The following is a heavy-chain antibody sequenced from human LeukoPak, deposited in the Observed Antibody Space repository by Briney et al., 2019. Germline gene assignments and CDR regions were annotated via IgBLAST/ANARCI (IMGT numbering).Heavy chain of an antibody. V-gene: IGHV3-7*03. CDR3: ARVSRWGPADY. J-gene: IGHJ4*02. CDR2: INQDGSEK. D-gene: IGHD2-21*02. CDR1: GFVFTNYW. Sequence: GGSLRLSCAASGFVFTNYWMSWIRQAPGKGLEWVANINQDGSEKHYVDSVKGRFTVSRDNARNSLFLQMNSLRAEDTSVYYCARVSRWGPADYWGQGTLVTVSS.